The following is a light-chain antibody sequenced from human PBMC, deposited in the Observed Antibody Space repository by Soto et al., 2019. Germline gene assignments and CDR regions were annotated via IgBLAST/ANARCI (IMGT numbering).Light chain of an antibody. Sequence: DIQMTQSPSSVSASVGDSVTIACRASQSVSTFLHWYQQKVGKAPKLLIFGASGLRSGVPSRFSGSGSGTDFTLTISSLQPEDFATYYCQQSYSYTRTFGQGTKVEVK. J-gene: IGKJ1*01. V-gene: IGKV1-39*01. CDR3: QQSYSYTRT. CDR1: QSVSTF. CDR2: GAS.